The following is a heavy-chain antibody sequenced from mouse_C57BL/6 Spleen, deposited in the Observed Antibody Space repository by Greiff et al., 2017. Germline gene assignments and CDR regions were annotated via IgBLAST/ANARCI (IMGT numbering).Heavy chain of an antibody. CDR3: ATLTGR. J-gene: IGHJ3*01. Sequence: VKLVESGPGLVQPSQSLSITCTVSGFSLTSYGVHWVRQSPGTGLEWLGVIWSGGSTDYNAAFISRLSISKDNSKSQVFFKMNSLQADDTAIYYCATLTGRWGQGTLVTVSA. D-gene: IGHD4-1*01. CDR1: GFSLTSYG. V-gene: IGHV2-2*01. CDR2: IWSGGST.